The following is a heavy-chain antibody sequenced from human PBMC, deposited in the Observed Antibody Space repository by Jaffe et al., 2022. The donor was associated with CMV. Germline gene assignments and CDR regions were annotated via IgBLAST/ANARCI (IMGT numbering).Heavy chain of an antibody. Sequence: EVQVLESGGGLVQPGGSLRLSCAASGFTFSSFAMDWVRQAPGKGLEWVSAISGRGDVIFYGDSVKGRFTISRDNSKNTLYLQMNSLTAEDTAVYYCAKTDVSTGPFDYWGPGTLVTVSS. CDR3: AKTDVSTGPFDY. V-gene: IGHV3-23*01. CDR1: GFTFSSFA. D-gene: IGHD1-1*01. CDR2: ISGRGDVI. J-gene: IGHJ4*02.